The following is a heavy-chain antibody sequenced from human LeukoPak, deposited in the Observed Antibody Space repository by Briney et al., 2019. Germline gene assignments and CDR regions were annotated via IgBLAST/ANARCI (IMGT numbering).Heavy chain of an antibody. V-gene: IGHV3-64*02. J-gene: IGHJ4*02. CDR2: ISNNGEDT. Sequence: GGSLRLSCVASGFTFITYAFHWVRQAPGKGLEYVSAISNNGEDTYYADSVKGRFTISRDNPKNTLYLQMGSLRAEDMAVYYCVRGGGVVAGTYDYWGQGTLVTVSS. CDR3: VRGGGVVAGTYDY. CDR1: GFTFITYA. D-gene: IGHD6-19*01.